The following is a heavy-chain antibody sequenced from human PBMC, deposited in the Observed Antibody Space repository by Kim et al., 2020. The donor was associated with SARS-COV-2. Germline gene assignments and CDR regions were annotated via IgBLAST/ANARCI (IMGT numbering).Heavy chain of an antibody. V-gene: IGHV4-39*01. CDR2: IYYSGST. D-gene: IGHD6-19*01. CDR3: ARVAVAGTPTPKHYYYYGMDV. Sequence: SETLSLTCTVSGGSISSSSYYWGWIRQPPGKGLEWIGSIYYSGSTYYNPSLKSRFTISVDTSKNQFSLKLSSVTAADTAVYYCARVAVAGTPTPKHYYYYGMDVWGQGTTVTVSS. J-gene: IGHJ6*02. CDR1: GGSISSSSYY.